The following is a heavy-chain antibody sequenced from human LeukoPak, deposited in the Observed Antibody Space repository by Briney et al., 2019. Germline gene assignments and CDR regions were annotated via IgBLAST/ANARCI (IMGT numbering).Heavy chain of an antibody. Sequence: GGSLRLSCAASGFTFSSYWMSWVRQAPGKGLEWVANINQDGSEKYFVDSVKGRFAISRDNAKNSLSLQMNSLRVEDTAVYYCARAIGGYDSYWGQGTLVTVSS. D-gene: IGHD5-12*01. CDR3: ARAIGGYDSY. V-gene: IGHV3-7*01. CDR2: INQDGSEK. J-gene: IGHJ4*02. CDR1: GFTFSSYW.